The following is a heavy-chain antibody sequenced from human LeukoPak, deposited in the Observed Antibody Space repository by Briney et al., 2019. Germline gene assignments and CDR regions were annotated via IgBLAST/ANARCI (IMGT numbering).Heavy chain of an antibody. V-gene: IGHV3-23*01. J-gene: IGHJ4*02. CDR1: GFTFSTYA. D-gene: IGHD4-11*01. CDR2: LSSSGTNA. Sequence: GGSLRLSCAASGFTFSTYAMSWVRQAPGKGLEWVSALSSSGTNAYYADSVKDRFTISRDNSKNTLYLQMNSLRAEDTAVYYCAKDRRPTAVVTYPSDWGQGALVTVSS. CDR3: AKDRRPTAVVTYPSD.